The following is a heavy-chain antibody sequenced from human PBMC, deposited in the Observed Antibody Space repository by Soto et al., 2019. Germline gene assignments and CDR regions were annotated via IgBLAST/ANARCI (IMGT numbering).Heavy chain of an antibody. J-gene: IGHJ4*02. CDR1: GYRFSTYG. D-gene: IGHD6-6*01. CDR2: TSTNNGDT. Sequence: GASVKVSCKASGYRFSTYGINWVRQAPGQGLEWMGWTSTNNGDTNYAQKFQGRVTLTTDTSTSTAYMELRSLISDDTAVYFCARERYVASRHSHFDSWGQGTQVTVPQ. V-gene: IGHV1-18*04. CDR3: ARERYVASRHSHFDS.